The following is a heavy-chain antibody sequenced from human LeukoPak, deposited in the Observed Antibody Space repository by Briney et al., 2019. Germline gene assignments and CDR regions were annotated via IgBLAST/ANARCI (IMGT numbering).Heavy chain of an antibody. CDR2: ISAYNGNT. Sequence: ASVKVSCTASGYTFTSYGISWVRQAPGQGLEWMGRISAYNGNTNYAQKLQGRVTMTTDTSTSTAYMEPRSLRSDDTAVYYCAREGLWFGVFDYWGQGTLVTVSS. V-gene: IGHV1-18*01. D-gene: IGHD3-10*01. J-gene: IGHJ4*02. CDR3: AREGLWFGVFDY. CDR1: GYTFTSYG.